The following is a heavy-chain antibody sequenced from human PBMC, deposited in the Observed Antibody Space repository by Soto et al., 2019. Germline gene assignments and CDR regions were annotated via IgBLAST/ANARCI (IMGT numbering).Heavy chain of an antibody. V-gene: IGHV4-59*01. CDR2: IYYNGNT. CDR1: GGSINNNH. D-gene: IGHD5-12*01. Sequence: QVQLQESGPGLVKPSETLSLTCTVSGGSINNNHWSWIRQPPGKGLEWIGYIYYNGNTDYNSALKCRVTLSVDTSKNQFSLKLSSVTGADTAVYYCARGGGYLDHWGQGSLVTVSS. J-gene: IGHJ4*02. CDR3: ARGGGYLDH.